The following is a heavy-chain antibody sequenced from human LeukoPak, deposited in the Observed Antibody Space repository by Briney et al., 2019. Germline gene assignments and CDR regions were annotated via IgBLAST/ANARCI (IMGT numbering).Heavy chain of an antibody. Sequence: SETLSLTCTVSGDSISSSRYYWGWIRQPPGKGLEWIGSIYYSLSTYYNPSLKSRVTISVDTSKNQFSLKLSSVTAADTAVYYCARGVVIAPQTFDYWGQGTLVTVSS. V-gene: IGHV4-39*07. CDR1: GDSISSSRYY. CDR2: IYYSLST. D-gene: IGHD2-21*01. CDR3: ARGVVIAPQTFDY. J-gene: IGHJ4*02.